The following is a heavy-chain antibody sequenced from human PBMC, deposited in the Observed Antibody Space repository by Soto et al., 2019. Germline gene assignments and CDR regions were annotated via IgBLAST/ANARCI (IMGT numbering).Heavy chain of an antibody. CDR2: IYWDDDK. D-gene: IGHD3-16*01. CDR3: AHIPNYYQYDWFDP. V-gene: IGHV2-5*02. Sequence: QITLKESGPTLVKPTQTLTLTCTFSGFSLTTRGVGVGWIRQPPGKALECLALIYWDDDKRYSPSLQSRLSTXKXTXRYLVVLTMTNVDPVDTATYYCAHIPNYYQYDWFDPWGQGTLVSVSS. J-gene: IGHJ5*02. CDR1: GFSLTTRGVG.